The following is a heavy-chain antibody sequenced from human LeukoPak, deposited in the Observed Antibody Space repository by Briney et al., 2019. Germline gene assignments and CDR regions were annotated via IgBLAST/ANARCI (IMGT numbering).Heavy chain of an antibody. V-gene: IGHV1-58*02. D-gene: IGHD6-13*01. CDR3: ARDLDGSSGCDY. J-gene: IGHJ4*02. CDR2: IVVGSGNT. CDR1: GFTFTSSA. Sequence: GTSVKVSCKASGFTFTSSAMQWVRQARGQRLEWIGWIVVGSGNTNYAQKFQERVTITRDMSTSTAYMELSRLRSDDTAVYYCARDLDGSSGCDYWGQGTLVTVSS.